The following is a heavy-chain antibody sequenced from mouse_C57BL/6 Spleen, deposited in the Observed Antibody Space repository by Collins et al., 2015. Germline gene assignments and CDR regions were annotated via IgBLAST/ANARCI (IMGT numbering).Heavy chain of an antibody. CDR2: IHPSDSDT. Sequence: TFTSYWMHWVKQRPGQGLEWIGRIHPSDSDTNYNQKFKGKATLTVDKSSSTAYMQLSSLTSEDSAVYYCAIEYLYDYPDYWGQGTTLTVSS. V-gene: IGHV1-74*01. D-gene: IGHD2-4*01. J-gene: IGHJ2*01. CDR1: TFTSYW. CDR3: AIEYLYDYPDY.